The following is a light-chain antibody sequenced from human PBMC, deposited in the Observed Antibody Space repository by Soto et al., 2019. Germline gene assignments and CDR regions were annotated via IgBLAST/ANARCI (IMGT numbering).Light chain of an antibody. J-gene: IGKJ4*01. CDR2: ATS. CDR1: QGIAPY. Sequence: DVQMTQSPSSLSAFVGDRVTITCRASQGIAPYLAWFQQKPGKVPKLLIYATSTLQSGVPSRFSGSGSGTDFTLTINSLEPEDVGTYYCQNYNSDPLTFGGGTKVEIK. V-gene: IGKV1-27*01. CDR3: QNYNSDPLT.